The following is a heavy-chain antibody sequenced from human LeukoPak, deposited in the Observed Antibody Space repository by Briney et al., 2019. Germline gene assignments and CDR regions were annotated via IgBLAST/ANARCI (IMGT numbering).Heavy chain of an antibody. Sequence: GESLKTSCKGPGSLFTSLSIGWARQMPGKGLEWMGIIYPGDSDTRYSPSFQGQVTISADKSISTAYLQWSSLKASDTAMYYCARPPFIWGQGTMVTVSS. J-gene: IGHJ3*02. CDR1: GSLFTSLS. CDR3: ARPPFI. V-gene: IGHV5-51*01. CDR2: IYPGDSDT.